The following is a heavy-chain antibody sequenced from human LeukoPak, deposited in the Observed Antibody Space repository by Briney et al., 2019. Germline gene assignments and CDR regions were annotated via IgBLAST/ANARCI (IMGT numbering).Heavy chain of an antibody. CDR1: GGSISSHY. V-gene: IGHV4-59*11. CDR2: IYYSGST. CDR3: ARDRYDSDAFDI. J-gene: IGHJ3*02. D-gene: IGHD3-3*01. Sequence: SETLSLTCTVSGGSISSHYWSWIRQPPGKGLEWIGYIYYSGSTNYNPSLKNRVTISLDTSKNQLCLKLSSVTAADTAVYYCARDRYDSDAFDIWGQGKMVNVSS.